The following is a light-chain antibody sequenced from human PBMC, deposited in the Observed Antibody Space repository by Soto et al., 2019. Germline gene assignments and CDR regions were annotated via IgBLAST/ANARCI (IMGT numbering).Light chain of an antibody. J-gene: IGKJ1*01. CDR2: KAS. V-gene: IGKV1-5*03. Sequence: DIQMTQSPSTLSASVGDRVTITCRASQSISSWLAWYQQKPGTAPKLLIYKASTLKSGVPSRFSGSGSGTEFTLTISSLQPDDFATYYCQHYNSYSEEFGQGTKV. CDR3: QHYNSYSEE. CDR1: QSISSW.